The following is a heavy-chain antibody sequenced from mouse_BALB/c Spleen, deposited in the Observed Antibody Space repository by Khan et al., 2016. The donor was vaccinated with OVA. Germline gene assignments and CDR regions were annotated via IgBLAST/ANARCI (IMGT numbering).Heavy chain of an antibody. Sequence: QIQLVQSGPELKKPGETVKISCKASGYTFTNYGMNWVKQTPGQGLKWMGWINTYAGEPTYVDDFKGRFAFSLETYASTAYLQIYNLKNEDTATYFCARPPYVSYVMVYWGQGTSVTVSS. J-gene: IGHJ4*01. CDR3: ARPPYVSYVMVY. V-gene: IGHV9-3-1*01. D-gene: IGHD1-1*01. CDR1: GYTFTNYG. CDR2: INTYAGEP.